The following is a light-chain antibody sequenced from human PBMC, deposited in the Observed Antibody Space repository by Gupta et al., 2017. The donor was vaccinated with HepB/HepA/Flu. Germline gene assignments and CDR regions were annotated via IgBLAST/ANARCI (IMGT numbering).Light chain of an antibody. Sequence: GDRVTITCRASQSIGKYLYWYQQKPGKAPKMLIKAASSVQSGVPPRFSGSGSGADFSLTISSLQPEDFATYYCQQSDITPITFGQGTLLEIK. CDR2: AAS. V-gene: IGKV1-39*01. CDR1: QSIGKY. J-gene: IGKJ5*01. CDR3: QQSDITPIT.